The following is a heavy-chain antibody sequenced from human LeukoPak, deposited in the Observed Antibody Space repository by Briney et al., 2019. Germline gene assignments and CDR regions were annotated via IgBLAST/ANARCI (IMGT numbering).Heavy chain of an antibody. D-gene: IGHD5-24*01. CDR1: GGSISSSSFY. CDR3: ARQMATDAFDI. V-gene: IGHV4-61*05. J-gene: IGHJ3*02. CDR2: IYYSGST. Sequence: PSETLSLTCTVSGGSISSSSFYWGWIRQPPGKGLEWIGYIYYSGSTNYNPSLKSRVTISVDTSKNQFSLKLSSVTAADTAVYYCARQMATDAFDIWGQGTMVTVSS.